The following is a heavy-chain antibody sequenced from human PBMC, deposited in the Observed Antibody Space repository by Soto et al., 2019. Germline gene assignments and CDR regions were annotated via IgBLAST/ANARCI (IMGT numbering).Heavy chain of an antibody. CDR1: GFTFDDYA. CDR2: ISWNSGSI. V-gene: IGHV3-9*01. CDR3: AKDIWDDYGGNSGVAIDY. J-gene: IGHJ4*02. D-gene: IGHD4-17*01. Sequence: EVQLVESGGGLVQPGRSLRLSCAASGFTFDDYAIHWVRQAPGKGLEWVSGISWNSGSIGYADSVKGRFTISRDNAKNSLYLQMNSLRAEDTALYYCAKDIWDDYGGNSGVAIDYWGQGTLVTVSS.